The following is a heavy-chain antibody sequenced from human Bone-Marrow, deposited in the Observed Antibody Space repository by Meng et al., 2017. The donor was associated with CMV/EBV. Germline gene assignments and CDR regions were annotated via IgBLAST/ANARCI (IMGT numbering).Heavy chain of an antibody. Sequence: GGSLRLSCAASGFTFSSYGMHWVRQAPGKGLEWVAFIRYDGSNKYYADSVKGRFTISRDNSKNTLYLQMNSLRAEDTAVYYCARDQGAIKEYGMDVWGQGTTVTVSS. J-gene: IGHJ6*02. CDR2: IRYDGSNK. CDR3: ARDQGAIKEYGMDV. CDR1: GFTFSSYG. D-gene: IGHD2-2*02. V-gene: IGHV3-30*02.